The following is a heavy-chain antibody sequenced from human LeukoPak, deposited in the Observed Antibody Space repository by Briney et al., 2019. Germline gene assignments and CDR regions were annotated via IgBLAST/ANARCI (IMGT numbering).Heavy chain of an antibody. D-gene: IGHD6-19*01. V-gene: IGHV1-18*01. Sequence: ASVNVSCTASGYTFTSYGISWVRQAPGQGLEWMGWISAYNGNTNYTQKLQGRVTMTTDTSTSTAYMELRSLRSDDTAVYYCARNDQTLGQWLALDYWGQGTLVTVSS. CDR2: ISAYNGNT. J-gene: IGHJ4*02. CDR1: GYTFTSYG. CDR3: ARNDQTLGQWLALDY.